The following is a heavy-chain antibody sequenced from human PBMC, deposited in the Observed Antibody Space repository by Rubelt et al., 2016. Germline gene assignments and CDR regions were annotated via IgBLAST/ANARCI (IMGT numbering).Heavy chain of an antibody. CDR2: FYVGGTT. CDR3: ARGRSGLDV. Sequence: EVQLVESGGGLIQPGGSLRLSCAASGFTVSSNYMSWVRQAPGKGLEWVRVFYVGGTTYSSDSWEGRFTIPRHNSKNTLYLQMNSLRAEDTAVYYCARGRSGLDVWGQGTTVTVSS. CDR1: GFTVSSNY. D-gene: IGHD3-10*01. J-gene: IGHJ6*02. V-gene: IGHV3-53*04.